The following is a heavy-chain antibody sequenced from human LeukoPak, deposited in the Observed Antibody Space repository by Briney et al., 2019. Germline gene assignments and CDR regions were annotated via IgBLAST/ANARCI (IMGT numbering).Heavy chain of an antibody. Sequence: SETLSLTCTVSGGSISGSNYYWGWIRQPPGKGLEWVGSIFYTGSSYYNPSLKSRVTLSVDTSKDQFSLKLSSVTAADTAVYYCARDGYNTPGYWGQGTLVTVSS. V-gene: IGHV4-39*07. CDR1: GGSISGSNYY. CDR3: ARDGYNTPGY. J-gene: IGHJ4*02. D-gene: IGHD5-24*01. CDR2: IFYTGSS.